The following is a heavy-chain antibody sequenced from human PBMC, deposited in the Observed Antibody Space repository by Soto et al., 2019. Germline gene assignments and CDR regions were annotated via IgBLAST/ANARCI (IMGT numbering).Heavy chain of an antibody. CDR1: GFTFSSYA. J-gene: IGHJ3*02. CDR2: ISGSGTNT. CDR3: AKGFGVLRFLEWLPKEAFDI. D-gene: IGHD3-3*01. Sequence: GGSLRLSCAASGFTFSSYAMSWVRQAPGKGPEWVSSISGSGTNTYYADSVKGRFTISRDNSKNTLYLQMNSLRAEDTAVYYCAKGFGVLRFLEWLPKEAFDIWGQGTMVTVSS. V-gene: IGHV3-23*01.